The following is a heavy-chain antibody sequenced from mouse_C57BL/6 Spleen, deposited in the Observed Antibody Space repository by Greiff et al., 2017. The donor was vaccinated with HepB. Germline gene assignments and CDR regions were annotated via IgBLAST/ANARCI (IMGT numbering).Heavy chain of an antibody. V-gene: IGHV1-42*01. D-gene: IGHD2-1*01. J-gene: IGHJ3*01. CDR3: ARRRAIYYSFAY. CDR2: INPSTGGT. CDR1: GYSFTGYY. Sequence: VQLKESGPELVKPGASVKISCKASGYSFTGYYMNWVKQSPEKSLEWIGEINPSTGGTTYNQKFKAKATLTVDKSSSTAYMQLKSLTSEDSAVYYCARRRAIYYSFAYWGQGTLVTVSA.